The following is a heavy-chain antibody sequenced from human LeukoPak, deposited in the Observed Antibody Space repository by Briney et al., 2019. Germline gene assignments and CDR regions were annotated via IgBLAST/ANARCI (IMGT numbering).Heavy chain of an antibody. CDR1: GFAFSSYA. CDR2: ISYDGSNK. V-gene: IGHV3-30*01. Sequence: GRSLRLSCAASGFAFSSYAMHWVRQAPGKGLEWVAVISYDGSNKYYADSVKGRFTISRDNSKNTLYLQMNSLRAEDTAVYYCAREVGRDYDFWSGLLSDYWGQETLVTVSS. D-gene: IGHD3-3*01. CDR3: AREVGRDYDFWSGLLSDY. J-gene: IGHJ4*02.